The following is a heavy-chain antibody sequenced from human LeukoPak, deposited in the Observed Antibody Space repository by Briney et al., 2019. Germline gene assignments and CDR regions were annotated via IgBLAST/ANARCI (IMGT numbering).Heavy chain of an antibody. V-gene: IGHV3-23*01. CDR1: GFTFSSYA. CDR3: AKTSRRYSSSSDGFDY. CDR2: ISGSGGST. J-gene: IGHJ4*02. Sequence: GGSLRLSCAASGFTFSSYAMSWVRQAPGKGLEWASAISGSGGSTYYADSVKGRFTISRDNSKNTLYLQMNSLRAEDTAVYYCAKTSRRYSSSSDGFDYWGQGTLVTVSS. D-gene: IGHD6-6*01.